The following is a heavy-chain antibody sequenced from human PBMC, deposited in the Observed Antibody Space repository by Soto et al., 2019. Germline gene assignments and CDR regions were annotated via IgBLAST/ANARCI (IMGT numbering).Heavy chain of an antibody. CDR2: IYHSGTT. V-gene: IGHV4-30-4*01. CDR3: ARHRRYGDYVEY. J-gene: IGHJ4*02. Sequence: SETPSLTCTVSGDSTGSGDKYWSWIRQPPGKGLEWIGYIYHSGTTYYNPSLKSRVTISVDTSKNQFSLKLTSVTAADTAVYYCARHRRYGDYVEYWAQRTLVTVSS. CDR1: GDSTGSGDKY. D-gene: IGHD4-17*01.